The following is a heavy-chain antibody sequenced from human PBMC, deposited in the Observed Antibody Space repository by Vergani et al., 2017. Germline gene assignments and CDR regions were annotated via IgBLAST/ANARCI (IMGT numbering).Heavy chain of an antibody. CDR2: INPSGGHT. V-gene: IGHV1-46*03. Sequence: QVQVVQSGAAVKKSGASVKVSCKTSGYTFSNYYMHWVRQAPGQGLEWMGIINPSGGHTNYAPKFQGTVTMTRDTSTSTVYMELSSLRSEDTAIYYCAGGGYGILSGFRYWGQGTLVTVSA. CDR1: GYTFSNYY. D-gene: IGHD3-9*01. CDR3: AGGGYGILSGFRY. J-gene: IGHJ4*02.